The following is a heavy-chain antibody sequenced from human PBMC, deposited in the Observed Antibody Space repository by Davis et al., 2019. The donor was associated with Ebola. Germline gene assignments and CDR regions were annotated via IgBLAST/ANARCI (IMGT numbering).Heavy chain of an antibody. CDR1: GGSFSGYY. CDR2: INHSGST. V-gene: IGHV4-34*01. J-gene: IGHJ6*02. CDR3: ARSRIVVVVAAIYYYYGMDV. D-gene: IGHD2-15*01. Sequence: MPSDTLSLTFAVYGGSFSGYYWSWIRQPPGKGLEWIGEINHSGSTNYNPSLKSRVTISVDTSKNQFSLKLSSVTAADTAVYYCARSRIVVVVAAIYYYYGMDVWGQGTTVTVSS.